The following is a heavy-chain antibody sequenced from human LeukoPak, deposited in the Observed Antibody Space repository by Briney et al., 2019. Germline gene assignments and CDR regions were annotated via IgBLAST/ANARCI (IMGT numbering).Heavy chain of an antibody. V-gene: IGHV4-59*08. D-gene: IGHD3-16*01. CDR2: IYHTGST. CDR3: ARRWVYDKRAFDA. Sequence: PSETLSLTCTVSGASVSSGYYWSWIRQPPGKGLGWIAYIYHTGSTDSNPSLKSRVTISLDTSKNQFSLKLSSVTAADTAVYYCARRWVYDKRAFDAWGQGTMVTVSS. J-gene: IGHJ3*01. CDR1: GASVSSGYY.